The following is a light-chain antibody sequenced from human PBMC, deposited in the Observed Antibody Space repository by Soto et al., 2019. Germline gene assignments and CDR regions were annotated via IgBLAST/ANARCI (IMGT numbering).Light chain of an antibody. CDR1: QSVSTY. Sequence: DIQMTQSPSSLSASVGDRVTITCRASQSVSTYLNWYQQTLGEAPKLLIYAASRLQIGVPSRFSGSGSGTDFTLTISSLQPEDSATYYCQQSYSIPVTFGQGTKVDIK. V-gene: IGKV1-39*01. CDR3: QQSYSIPVT. J-gene: IGKJ2*01. CDR2: AAS.